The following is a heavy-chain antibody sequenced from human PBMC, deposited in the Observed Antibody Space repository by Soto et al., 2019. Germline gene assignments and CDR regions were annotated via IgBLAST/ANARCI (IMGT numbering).Heavy chain of an antibody. D-gene: IGHD3-22*01. J-gene: IGHJ6*02. CDR1: GGTFSSYA. CDR2: IIPIFGTA. Sequence: SVKVSCKASGGTFSSYAISWVRQAPGQGLEWMGGIIPIFGTANYAQKFQGRVTITADESTSTAYMELSSLRSEDTAVYYCARYQGYYDSSGYWPYYGMDVWGQGTTVTVSS. V-gene: IGHV1-69*13. CDR3: ARYQGYYDSSGYWPYYGMDV.